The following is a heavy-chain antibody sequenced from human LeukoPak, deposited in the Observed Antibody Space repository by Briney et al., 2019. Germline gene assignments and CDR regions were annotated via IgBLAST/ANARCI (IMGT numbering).Heavy chain of an antibody. J-gene: IGHJ4*02. CDR1: GDSIGSYY. Sequence: SETLSLTCTVSGDSIGSYYWSWIRQPPGKGLEWIGYVYTSGSTNYNPSFKSRVTISADTSKNQFSLRLTSVTAADTALYYCARSNWYEYFDNWGQGTLVTVSS. V-gene: IGHV4-4*09. CDR2: VYTSGST. D-gene: IGHD1-20*01. CDR3: ARSNWYEYFDN.